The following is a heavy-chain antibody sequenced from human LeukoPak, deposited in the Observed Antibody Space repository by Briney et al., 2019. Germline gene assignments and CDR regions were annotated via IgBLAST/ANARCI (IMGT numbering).Heavy chain of an antibody. D-gene: IGHD2/OR15-2a*01. Sequence: ASVKVSCKASGYTFTSYYMHWVRQASGQGLEWMGIINPSGGSTSYAQKFQGRVTMTRDTSTSTVYMELSSLRSEDTAVYYCARAFRKDNYYYYGMDVWGQGTTVTVSS. J-gene: IGHJ6*02. CDR3: ARAFRKDNYYYYGMDV. CDR1: GYTFTSYY. V-gene: IGHV1-46*01. CDR2: INPSGGST.